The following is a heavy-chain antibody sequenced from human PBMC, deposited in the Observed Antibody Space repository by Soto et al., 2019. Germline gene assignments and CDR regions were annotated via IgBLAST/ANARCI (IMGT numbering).Heavy chain of an antibody. CDR3: ARDMAKGGGSAGFDY. CDR1: GYTFTVYY. V-gene: IGHV1-2*02. D-gene: IGHD1-26*01. Sequence: ASVKVSCKASGYTFTVYYMHWVRQAPGQGLEWMGWINPKSGGTMYPQKFQGRVTMTWDTSISTAYMALTRLRSDDTAVYYCARDMAKGGGSAGFDYWGQGTLVTVSS. CDR2: INPKSGGT. J-gene: IGHJ4*02.